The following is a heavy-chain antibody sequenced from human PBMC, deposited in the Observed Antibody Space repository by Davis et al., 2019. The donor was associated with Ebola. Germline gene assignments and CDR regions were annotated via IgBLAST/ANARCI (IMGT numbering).Heavy chain of an antibody. V-gene: IGHV3-33*01. D-gene: IGHD4-11*01. Sequence: GGSLRLSCAASGFTFSSYGMHWVRQAPGKGLEWVAVIWNDGSNKYYADSVKGRFTISRDNSKNTLYLQMNSLRAEDTAVYYCVRDRSKYDIYYYYYMDVWGKGTTVTVSS. CDR3: VRDRSKYDIYYYYYMDV. CDR2: IWNDGSNK. J-gene: IGHJ6*03. CDR1: GFTFSSYG.